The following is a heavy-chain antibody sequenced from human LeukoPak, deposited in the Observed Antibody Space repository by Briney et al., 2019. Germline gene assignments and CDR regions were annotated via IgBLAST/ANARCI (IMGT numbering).Heavy chain of an antibody. Sequence: SETLSLTCAVYGGSFSGYYWSWIHQPPGKGLEWIGEINHSGSTNYNPSLKSRVTISVDTSKNQFSLKLSSVTAADTAVYYCARGPYYDFWSGYRSRGYYYYMDVWGKGTTVTVSS. CDR2: INHSGST. CDR3: ARGPYYDFWSGYRSRGYYYYMDV. J-gene: IGHJ6*03. CDR1: GGSFSGYY. D-gene: IGHD3-3*01. V-gene: IGHV4-34*01.